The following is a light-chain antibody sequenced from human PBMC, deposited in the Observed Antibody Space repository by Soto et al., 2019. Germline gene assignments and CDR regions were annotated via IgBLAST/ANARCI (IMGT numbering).Light chain of an antibody. CDR1: QSVSSSY. V-gene: IGKV3-20*01. CDR3: QHDDSSPPSWT. CDR2: GAS. J-gene: IGKJ1*01. Sequence: ETVLTQSPGTLSLSPGERATLSCRASQSVSSSYLAWYQQKPGQAPRLLIYGASSRATGIPDRFTGSGSGTDFTLTISRLAPEDFAVYYCQHDDSSPPSWTFGQGTKVEIK.